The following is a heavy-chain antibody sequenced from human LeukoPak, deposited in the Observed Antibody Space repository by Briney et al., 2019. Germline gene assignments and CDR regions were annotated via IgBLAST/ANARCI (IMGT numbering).Heavy chain of an antibody. J-gene: IGHJ4*02. Sequence: GGSLRLSCAVSGFTFTIYSMTWIRQAPGKGLEWVSSISSAARHTYYADSVKGRFTLSRDNAENSLYLQMNSLIAKDTAVYYGARDLRLTAIVVCHLDYWGQGSLVTASS. V-gene: IGHV3-11*01. CDR1: GFTFTIYS. CDR3: ARDLRLTAIVVCHLDY. D-gene: IGHD2-21*01. CDR2: ISSAARHT.